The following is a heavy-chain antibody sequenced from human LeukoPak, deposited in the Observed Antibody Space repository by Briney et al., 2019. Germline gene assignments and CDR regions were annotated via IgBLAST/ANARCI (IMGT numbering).Heavy chain of an antibody. J-gene: IGHJ4*02. D-gene: IGHD2/OR15-2a*01. CDR2: IYHSGTT. Sequence: PSETLSFTCTVSGYSIGSGYYWGWVRQPLGKGLEWIGAIYHSGTTYYNPSLKNRLTFSVDTSNNQFSVRLRSVTAADTAIYYCGRYKSTLGPFDFWGQGTLVTVSS. CDR3: GRYKSTLGPFDF. V-gene: IGHV4-38-2*02. CDR1: GYSIGSGYY.